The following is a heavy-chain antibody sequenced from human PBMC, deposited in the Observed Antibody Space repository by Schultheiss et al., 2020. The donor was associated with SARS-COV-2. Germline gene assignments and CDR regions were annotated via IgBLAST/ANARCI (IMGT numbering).Heavy chain of an antibody. Sequence: GGSLRLSCAASGFTFSSYEMNWVRQAPGKGLEWVSYISSSGSTIYYADSVKGRFTISRDNAKNSLYLQMNSLRAEDTAVYYCASITSTGRYCSTWGQGTLVTVSS. D-gene: IGHD2-2*01. V-gene: IGHV3-48*03. CDR3: ASITSTGRYCST. CDR2: ISSSGSTI. CDR1: GFTFSSYE. J-gene: IGHJ5*02.